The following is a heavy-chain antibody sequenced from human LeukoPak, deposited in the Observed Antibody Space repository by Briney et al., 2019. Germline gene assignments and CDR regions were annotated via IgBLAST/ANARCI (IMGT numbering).Heavy chain of an antibody. CDR2: GSNK. Sequence: GSNKYYADSVKGRFTISRDNSKNTLYLQMNSLRAEDTAVYYCAKHPGIAVAGTGGDFDYWGQGTLVTVSS. J-gene: IGHJ4*02. D-gene: IGHD6-19*01. CDR3: AKHPGIAVAGTGGDFDY. V-gene: IGHV3-30*02.